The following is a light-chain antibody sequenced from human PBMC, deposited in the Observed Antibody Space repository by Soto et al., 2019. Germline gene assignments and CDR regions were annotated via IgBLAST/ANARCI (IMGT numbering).Light chain of an antibody. CDR3: QQSYSTPIT. Sequence: AIQMTHSPSSLSASVGDRVTITCRASQDIRKDLAWYQQKPGKAPQILIYGASTLQTGVASRFSGSGSATDFTLTISSLQPEDSAAYYSQQSYSTPITFGQGTRLEIX. CDR2: GAS. CDR1: QDIRKD. J-gene: IGKJ5*01. V-gene: IGKV1-6*01.